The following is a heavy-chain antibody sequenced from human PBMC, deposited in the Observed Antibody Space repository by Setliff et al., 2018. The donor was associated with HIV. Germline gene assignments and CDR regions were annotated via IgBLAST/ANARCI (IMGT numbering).Heavy chain of an antibody. Sequence: SETLSLTCAVYGGSFSGYYWSWIRQPPGKGLEWIGEINHSGSTNYNPSLKSRVTISVDTSRNQFSLELISVTAADTAVYYCAGGPGTTSIDYWAQGTLVTVSS. CDR3: AGGPGTTSIDY. V-gene: IGHV4-34*01. J-gene: IGHJ4*02. CDR1: GGSFSGYY. D-gene: IGHD1-26*01. CDR2: INHSGST.